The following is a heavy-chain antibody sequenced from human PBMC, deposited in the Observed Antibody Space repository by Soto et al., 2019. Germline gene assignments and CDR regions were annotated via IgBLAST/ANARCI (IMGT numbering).Heavy chain of an antibody. CDR3: ARKAITMVRGVIKPNSWFDP. D-gene: IGHD3-10*01. CDR2: IYHSGST. J-gene: IGHJ5*02. CDR1: SGSISSSNW. V-gene: IGHV4-4*02. Sequence: ETLSLTCAVSSGSISSSNWWSWVRQPPGKGLEWIGEIYHSGSTNYNPSLKSRVTISVDKSKNQFSLKLSSVTAADTAVYYCARKAITMVRGVIKPNSWFDPWGQGTLVTVSS.